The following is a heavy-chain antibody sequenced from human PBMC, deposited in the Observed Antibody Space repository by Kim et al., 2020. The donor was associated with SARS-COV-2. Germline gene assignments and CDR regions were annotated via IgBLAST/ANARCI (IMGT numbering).Heavy chain of an antibody. V-gene: IGHV4-39*01. CDR3: ARHIPNPVAGTRDWFDP. Sequence: LKSRVTISVDTSKNQFSLKLSSVTAADTAVYYCARHIPNPVAGTRDWFDPWGQGTLVTVSS. J-gene: IGHJ5*02. D-gene: IGHD6-19*01.